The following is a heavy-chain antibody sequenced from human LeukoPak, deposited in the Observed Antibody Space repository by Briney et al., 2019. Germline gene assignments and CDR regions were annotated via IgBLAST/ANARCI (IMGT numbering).Heavy chain of an antibody. V-gene: IGHV3-53*01. J-gene: IGHJ3*02. CDR2: IYSGGST. Sequence: GTPSLTCAVSGGSISSSNWWSWVRQAPGKGLEWVSVIYSGGSTYYADSVKGRFTISRDNSKNTLYLQMNSLRAEDTAVYYCASVVQGAFDIWGQGTMVTVSS. D-gene: IGHD2-15*01. CDR1: GGSISSSNW. CDR3: ASVVQGAFDI.